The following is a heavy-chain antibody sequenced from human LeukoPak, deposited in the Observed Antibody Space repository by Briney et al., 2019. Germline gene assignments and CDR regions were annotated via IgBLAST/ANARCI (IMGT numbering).Heavy chain of an antibody. CDR2: INPDGNQK. V-gene: IGHV3-7*03. CDR1: GFSFSAYW. D-gene: IGHD3-10*01. CDR3: AKGGRITMVRGVIAAFDY. J-gene: IGHJ4*02. Sequence: GGSLRLSCAASGFSFSAYWMNWVRQAPGKALEWVANINPDGNQKYSVDSVKGRFTISRDNAKNSLYLQMNSLRAEDTALYYCAKGGRITMVRGVIAAFDYWGQGTLVTVSS.